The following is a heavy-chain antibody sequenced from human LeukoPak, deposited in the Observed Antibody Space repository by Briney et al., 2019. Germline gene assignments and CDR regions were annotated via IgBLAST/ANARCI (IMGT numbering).Heavy chain of an antibody. Sequence: PGGSLRLSCAASGFTFDDYAMHWVRQAPGKGLEWVSGISWNSGSIGYADSVKGRFTISRDNAKNSLYLQMNSLRAEDTALYYCAKDRVVRGVIQRLRGHAFDIWGQGTMVTVSS. J-gene: IGHJ3*02. V-gene: IGHV3-9*01. CDR3: AKDRVVRGVIQRLRGHAFDI. D-gene: IGHD3-10*01. CDR1: GFTFDDYA. CDR2: ISWNSGSI.